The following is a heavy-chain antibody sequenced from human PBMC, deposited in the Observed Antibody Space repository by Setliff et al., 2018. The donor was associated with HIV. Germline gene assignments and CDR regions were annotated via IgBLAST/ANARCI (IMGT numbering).Heavy chain of an antibody. Sequence: GGSLRLSCVVSGFNFKSGWMTWVRQAPGKGLEWVGLIRSKPYGWTTEYAASVKGRFTISRDDFEGVAYLQMDRLKSEDSAVYYCARTPGAWENYFDYWGQGTLVTVSS. V-gene: IGHV3-49*04. CDR2: IRSKPYGWTT. J-gene: IGHJ4*02. D-gene: IGHD1-26*01. CDR1: GFNFKSGW. CDR3: ARTPGAWENYFDY.